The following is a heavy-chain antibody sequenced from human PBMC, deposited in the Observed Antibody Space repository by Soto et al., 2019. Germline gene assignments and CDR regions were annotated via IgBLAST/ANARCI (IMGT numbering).Heavy chain of an antibody. CDR3: AKGHTISYYYFDF. Sequence: EVQVLESGGGLVQPGGSLRLSCAASGFTFSLCAMSWVRQAPGKGLEWVSSMRSSGGDTYYADSVRGRFTISRDDSKNTLYLQMNSLRVEDTALYYCAKGHTISYYYFDFWRQGTLVTVSS. CDR1: GFTFSLCA. CDR2: MRSSGGDT. D-gene: IGHD3-10*01. V-gene: IGHV3-23*01. J-gene: IGHJ4*02.